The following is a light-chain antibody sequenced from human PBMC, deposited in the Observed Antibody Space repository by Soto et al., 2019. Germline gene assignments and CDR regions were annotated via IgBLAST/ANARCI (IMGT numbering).Light chain of an antibody. J-gene: IGKJ4*02. CDR3: QQYYSTPPLW. V-gene: IGKV4-1*01. CDR2: WAS. CDR1: QSFLDSSNNKNY. Sequence: DIVMTQSPDSLAVSLGERATINCKSSQSFLDSSNNKNYLAWYQQKPGQPPKLLIYWASTRESGVPDRFSGSGSGTDFTLTISSLQAEDVAVYYCQQYYSTPPLWFGGGTKVDIK.